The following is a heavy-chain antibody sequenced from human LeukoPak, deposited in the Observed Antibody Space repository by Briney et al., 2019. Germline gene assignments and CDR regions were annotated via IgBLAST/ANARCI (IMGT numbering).Heavy chain of an antibody. V-gene: IGHV3-30*02. CDR3: AKGDPIVVVPAAILPDY. CDR2: IRSDGTHE. D-gene: IGHD2-2*02. CDR1: GFPFSSFG. J-gene: IGHJ4*02. Sequence: GGSLRLSCAAAGFPFSSFGMYWVRQAPGQGLEWVAFIRSDGTHEHYSDSVKGRFTIFRDNSKNTLYLQMNSLRAEDTAVYYCAKGDPIVVVPAAILPDYWGQGTLVTVSS.